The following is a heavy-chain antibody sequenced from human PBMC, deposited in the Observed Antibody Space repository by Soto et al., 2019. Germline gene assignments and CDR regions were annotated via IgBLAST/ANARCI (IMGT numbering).Heavy chain of an antibody. D-gene: IGHD1-20*01. Sequence: QVQLVQSGAEVKKPGSSVKVSCKASGGTFSSYAISWVRQAPGQGLEWMGGIIPIFGTANYAQKFQGRVTITADETTSTAYRELSSLRSEDTAVYYCAGAKSLLTGAPAYFDYWGQGTLVTVSS. CDR2: IIPIFGTA. V-gene: IGHV1-69*12. CDR3: AGAKSLLTGAPAYFDY. CDR1: GGTFSSYA. J-gene: IGHJ4*02.